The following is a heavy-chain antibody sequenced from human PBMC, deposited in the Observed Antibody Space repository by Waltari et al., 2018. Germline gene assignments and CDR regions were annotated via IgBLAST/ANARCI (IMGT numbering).Heavy chain of an antibody. CDR2: IVGTGDTT. Sequence: EVQLVESGGGLVKPGGSLRLSCAASGFTFSNAWMSWVRQAPGRGLEWVSAIVGTGDTTYYADSVTGRFTISRDNSKNTVYLQMNSLRAEDTAVYYCAKDRTGTFDYWGQGTLVTVSS. J-gene: IGHJ4*02. D-gene: IGHD1-1*01. CDR3: AKDRTGTFDY. CDR1: GFTFSNAW. V-gene: IGHV3-23*04.